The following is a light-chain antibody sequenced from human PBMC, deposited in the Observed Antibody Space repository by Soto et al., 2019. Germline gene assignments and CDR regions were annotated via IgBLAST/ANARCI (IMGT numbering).Light chain of an antibody. CDR3: QQLRSYPST. Sequence: DIQMTQSPSTLSAAVGDSVTITCRASQKIRNLLAWYQQKPGRAPKPLIYAASTLHGGVPSRFSGSGSGTDFALTITSLQAEDFATYYCQQLRSYPSTFGGGTKGDI. J-gene: IGKJ4*01. CDR2: AAS. V-gene: IGKV1-9*01. CDR1: QKIRNL.